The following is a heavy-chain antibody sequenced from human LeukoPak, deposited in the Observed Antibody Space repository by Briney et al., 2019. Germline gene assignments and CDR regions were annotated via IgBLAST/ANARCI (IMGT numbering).Heavy chain of an antibody. CDR2: INHRGRT. D-gene: IGHD3-22*01. CDR1: GESFNDYY. CDR3: ARSQYYDSSGYFDY. Sequence: PSETLSLTCAVYGESFNDYYWSWIRQPPGKGLEWIGEINHRGRTNYNPSLKSRVTISVDTSKNQFSLKLSSVTAADTAVYYCARSQYYDSSGYFDYWGQGTLVTVPS. J-gene: IGHJ4*02. V-gene: IGHV4-34*01.